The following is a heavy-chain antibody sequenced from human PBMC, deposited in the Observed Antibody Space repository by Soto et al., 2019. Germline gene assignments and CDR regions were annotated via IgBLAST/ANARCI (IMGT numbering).Heavy chain of an antibody. V-gene: IGHV4-59*08. Sequence: QVQLQESGPGLVKPSETLSLTCTVSGGSISSYYWSWIRQPPGKGLEWIGYIYYSGSTNYNPSLKSRVTLSVDTSKNQFSLKLSSVTAADTAVYYCARRYCSSTSCYSWDYYYMDVWGKGTTVTVSS. J-gene: IGHJ6*03. D-gene: IGHD2-2*01. CDR2: IYYSGST. CDR1: GGSISSYY. CDR3: ARRYCSSTSCYSWDYYYMDV.